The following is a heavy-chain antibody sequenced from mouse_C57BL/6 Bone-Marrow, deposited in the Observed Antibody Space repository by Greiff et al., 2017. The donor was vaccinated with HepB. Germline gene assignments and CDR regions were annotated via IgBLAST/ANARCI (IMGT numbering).Heavy chain of an antibody. CDR1: GFSLTSYG. Sequence: QVQLQQSGPGLVQPSQSLSITCTVSGFSLTSYGVHWVRQSPGKGLEWLGVIWSGGSTDYNAAFISRLSISKDNSKSQVFFKMNSLQAVDTAIYYCARNGVTKGYFDVWGTGTTVTVSS. CDR2: IWSGGST. V-gene: IGHV2-2*01. D-gene: IGHD2-3*01. CDR3: ARNGVTKGYFDV. J-gene: IGHJ1*03.